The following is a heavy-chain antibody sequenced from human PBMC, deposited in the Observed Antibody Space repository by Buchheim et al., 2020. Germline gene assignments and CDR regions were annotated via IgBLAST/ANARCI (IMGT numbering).Heavy chain of an antibody. J-gene: IGHJ6*02. V-gene: IGHV4-34*01. Sequence: QVQLQQWGAGLLKPSETLSLTCAVYGGSFSGYYWSWIRQPPGKGLEWIGEINHSGSTNYNPSLKSRVPISVKPSKNQFLIKLSSVTAADTAVYYCASSYYGSGRIVWGQGTT. CDR1: GGSFSGYY. CDR2: INHSGST. D-gene: IGHD3-10*01. CDR3: ASSYYGSGRIV.